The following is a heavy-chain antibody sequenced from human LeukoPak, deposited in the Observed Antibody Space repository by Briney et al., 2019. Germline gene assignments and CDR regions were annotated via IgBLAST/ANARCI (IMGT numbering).Heavy chain of an antibody. CDR1: GFTFSNYA. V-gene: IGHV3-23*01. CDR3: ARRSGIAVAGAFDY. D-gene: IGHD6-19*01. J-gene: IGHJ4*02. CDR2: ISGSGDST. Sequence: GGSLRLSCAASGFTFSNYAMRWVRQAPGKGLEWVSGISGSGDSTYYADSVKGRFTISRDNSKNTLYLQMNSLRAEDTAVYYCARRSGIAVAGAFDYWGQATLVTVSS.